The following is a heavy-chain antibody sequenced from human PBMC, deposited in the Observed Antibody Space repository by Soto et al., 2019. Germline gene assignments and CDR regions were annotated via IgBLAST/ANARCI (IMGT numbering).Heavy chain of an antibody. CDR2: ISSSSSYI. D-gene: IGHD2-2*01. Sequence: GGSLRLSCAASGFTFSSYSMNWVRQAPGKGLEWVSSISSSSSYIYYADSVKGRFTISRDNAKNSRYLQMNSLRAEDTAVYYCARFFCSSTSCYSYYYYYMDVWGKGTTVTVS. V-gene: IGHV3-21*01. CDR1: GFTFSSYS. CDR3: ARFFCSSTSCYSYYYYYMDV. J-gene: IGHJ6*03.